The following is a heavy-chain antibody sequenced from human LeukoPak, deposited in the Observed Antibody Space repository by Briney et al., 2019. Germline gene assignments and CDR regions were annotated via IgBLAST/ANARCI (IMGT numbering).Heavy chain of an antibody. CDR3: ARDGPAAGLYLDY. J-gene: IGHJ4*02. Sequence: PGGSLRLSCAASGFTFSSYSMNWVRQAPGKGLEWVSSISSSSSYIYYADSVKGRFTISRDNAKNSLYLQMNSLRAEDTAVYYCARDGPAAGLYLDYWGQGILVTVSS. CDR1: GFTFSSYS. V-gene: IGHV3-21*01. CDR2: ISSSSSYI. D-gene: IGHD6-13*01.